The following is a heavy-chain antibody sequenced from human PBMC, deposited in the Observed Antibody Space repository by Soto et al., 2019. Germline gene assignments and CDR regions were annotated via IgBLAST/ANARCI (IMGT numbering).Heavy chain of an antibody. J-gene: IGHJ6*02. D-gene: IGHD1-1*01. CDR1: GYSFTTYW. V-gene: IGHV5-51*01. CDR2: IYPGDSDT. Sequence: GESLKISCQGSGYSFTTYWIAWVRQMPGKGLEWMGIIYPGDSDTRYSPSFQGQVTISADKSISTAYLQWSSLKASDTAMYYCARQRVKRLQSRYYYYNGMDVWGQGTTVTGSS. CDR3: ARQRVKRLQSRYYYYNGMDV.